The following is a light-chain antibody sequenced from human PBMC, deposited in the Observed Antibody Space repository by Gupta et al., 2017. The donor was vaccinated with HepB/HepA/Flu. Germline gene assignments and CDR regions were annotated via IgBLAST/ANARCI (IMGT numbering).Light chain of an antibody. Sequence: YELTQPPSLSVSPGQTASITCSGDKLGDKYAHWYQQKPGQSPVLVIYQDTKWPSGIPERFSGSNSGNTATLTISGTQAMDEADYYCQAWDSSNVVFGGGTKLTVL. CDR1: KLGDKY. V-gene: IGLV3-1*01. CDR2: QDT. CDR3: QAWDSSNVV. J-gene: IGLJ3*02.